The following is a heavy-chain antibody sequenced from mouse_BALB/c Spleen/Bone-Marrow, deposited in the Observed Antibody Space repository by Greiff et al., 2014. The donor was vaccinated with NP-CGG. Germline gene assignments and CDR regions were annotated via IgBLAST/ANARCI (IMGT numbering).Heavy chain of an antibody. CDR3: ARGDYDYDDWFAY. CDR2: IYPGDGDT. V-gene: IGHV1-87*01. CDR1: GYTFTSYW. D-gene: IGHD2-4*01. J-gene: IGHJ3*01. Sequence: VKLMESGAELAGPGASVKLSCKASGYTFTSYWMQWVKQRPGQGLEWIGAIYPGDGDTRYTQRFKGKATLTADKSSSTAYMQLSSSASEDSAVYYCARGDYDYDDWFAYWGQGTLVTVSA.